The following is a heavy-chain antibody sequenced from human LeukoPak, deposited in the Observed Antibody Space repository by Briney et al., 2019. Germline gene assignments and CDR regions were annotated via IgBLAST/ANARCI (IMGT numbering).Heavy chain of an antibody. CDR1: GYIFSHFY. Sequence: ASVKVSCKASGYIFSHFYMHWVRQAPGQGLEWMGIINPSGDSTNYAQKFQGRVTMTRDTSTNTLYMELSSLRSEVTAVYYCARDLRQEAPFDYWGEGSLVTVSS. CDR2: INPSGDST. V-gene: IGHV1-46*01. J-gene: IGHJ4*02. CDR3: ARDLRQEAPFDY.